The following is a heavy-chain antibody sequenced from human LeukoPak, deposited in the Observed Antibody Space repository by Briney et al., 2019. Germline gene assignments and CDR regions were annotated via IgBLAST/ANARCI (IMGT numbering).Heavy chain of an antibody. J-gene: IGHJ4*02. D-gene: IGHD3-10*01. CDR2: ISYDGSNK. V-gene: IGHV3-30*04. CDR1: GFTFSSYA. Sequence: SGGSLRLSCAASGFTFSSYAMHWVRQAPGKGLEWVAVISYDGSNKYCADSVKGRFTISRDNSKNTLYLQMNSLRAEDTAVYYCARLTLYDYWGQGTLVTVSS. CDR3: ARLTLYDY.